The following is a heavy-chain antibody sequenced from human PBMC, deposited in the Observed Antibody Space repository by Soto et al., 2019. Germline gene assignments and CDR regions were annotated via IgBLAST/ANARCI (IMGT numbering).Heavy chain of an antibody. V-gene: IGHV4-59*01. Sequence: PSETLSLTCSVSGASISSYYYTWIRQTPGKGLEWFGYIYLGGIINYNPSFNSRVIISVDTSKNQFSVRLSSVTAADTAVYYCARLGGYYQSLDPWGPGTLVTVSS. CDR2: IYLGGII. J-gene: IGHJ5*02. CDR1: GASISSYY. CDR3: ARLGGYYQSLDP. D-gene: IGHD3-22*01.